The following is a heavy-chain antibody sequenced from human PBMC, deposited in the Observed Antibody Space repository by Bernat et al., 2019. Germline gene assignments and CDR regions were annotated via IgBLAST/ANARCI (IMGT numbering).Heavy chain of an antibody. J-gene: IGHJ6*02. CDR2: INSDGSST. D-gene: IGHD6-13*01. CDR1: GFTFSSYW. Sequence: EVQLVESGGGLVQPGGSLRLSCAASGFTFSSYWMHWVRQAPGKGLVWVSRINSDGSSTSYADSVKGRFTISRDNAKNTLYLQMNSLRAEDTAVYYCGRVARRTSSSWYRVGGAHYYYCGMDVWGQGTTVTVSS. CDR3: GRVARRTSSSWYRVGGAHYYYCGMDV. V-gene: IGHV3-74*01.